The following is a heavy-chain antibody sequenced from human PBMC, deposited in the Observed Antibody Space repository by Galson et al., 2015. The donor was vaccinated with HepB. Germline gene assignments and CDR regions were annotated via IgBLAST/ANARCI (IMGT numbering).Heavy chain of an antibody. J-gene: IGHJ4*02. CDR3: AKGEIAVAGTPFDY. V-gene: IGHV3-33*06. CDR1: GFTFSSYG. CDR2: IWYDGSNK. Sequence: SLRLSCATSGFTFSSYGMHWVRQAPGKGLEWVAVIWYDGSNKYYADSVKGRFTISRDNSKNTLYLQMNSLRAEDTAVYYCAKGEIAVAGTPFDYWGQGTLVTVSS. D-gene: IGHD6-19*01.